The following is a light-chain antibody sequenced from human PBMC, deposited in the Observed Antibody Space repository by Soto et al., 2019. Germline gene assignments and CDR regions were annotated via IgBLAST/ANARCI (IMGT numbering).Light chain of an antibody. CDR3: CSLTTSHTYV. Sequence: QSVLTQPASVSGSPGQSITISCTGTSSDIGHYDYVSWYQQHPGKAPKLMIYHVTYRPSGVSNRYSGSKSDNSASLTTSGLQADDEADYYCCSLTTSHTYVFGSGTKVTVL. CDR2: HVT. J-gene: IGLJ1*01. V-gene: IGLV2-14*03. CDR1: SSDIGHYDY.